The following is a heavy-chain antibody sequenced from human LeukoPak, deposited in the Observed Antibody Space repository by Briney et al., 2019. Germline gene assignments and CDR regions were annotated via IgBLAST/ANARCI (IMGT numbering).Heavy chain of an antibody. CDR1: GYTFTSYD. Sequence: ASVKVSCKASGYTFTSYDINWVRQAPGQGLEWMGIINPSGGSTSYAQKFQGRVTMTRDTSTSTVYMELSSLRSEDTAVYYCARDQFPRTHSGYDYWGQGTLVTVSS. J-gene: IGHJ4*02. CDR2: INPSGGST. CDR3: ARDQFPRTHSGYDY. V-gene: IGHV1-46*01. D-gene: IGHD3-22*01.